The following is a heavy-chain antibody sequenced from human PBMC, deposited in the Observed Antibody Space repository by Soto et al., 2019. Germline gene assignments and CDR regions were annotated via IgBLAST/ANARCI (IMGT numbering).Heavy chain of an antibody. J-gene: IGHJ5*02. CDR2: INHSGST. V-gene: IGHV4-34*01. Sequence: QVQLQQWGAGLLKPSETLSLTCAVYGGSFSGYYWSWIRQPPGKGLEWIGEINHSGSTNYNPSLKSRVTISVDTSKNQFSLKLSSVTAADTAVYYCARYYDILTGYSKEKNWFDPWGQGTLVTVSS. CDR1: GGSFSGYY. D-gene: IGHD3-9*01. CDR3: ARYYDILTGYSKEKNWFDP.